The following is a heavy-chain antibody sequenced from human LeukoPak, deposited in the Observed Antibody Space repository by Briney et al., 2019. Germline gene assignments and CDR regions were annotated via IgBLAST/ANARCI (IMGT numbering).Heavy chain of an antibody. Sequence: GGSLRLSCAASGFTFSSYWMSWVRQAPGKGLEWVANIKQDGSEKYYVDSVKGRFTISRDNAKNSLYLQMNSLRAEDTAVYYCARDLPNHDILTGYRWFDPWGQGTLVTVSS. CDR3: ARDLPNHDILTGYRWFDP. D-gene: IGHD3-9*01. CDR2: IKQDGSEK. V-gene: IGHV3-7*03. J-gene: IGHJ5*02. CDR1: GFTFSSYW.